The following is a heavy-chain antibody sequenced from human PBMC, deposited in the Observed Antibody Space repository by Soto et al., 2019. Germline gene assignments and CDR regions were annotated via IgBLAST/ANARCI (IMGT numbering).Heavy chain of an antibody. J-gene: IGHJ6*04. CDR2: IGAAGDT. CDR1: GFTFNNYD. CDR3: VRGVLGPGEYYYGMDV. D-gene: IGHD7-27*01. V-gene: IGHV3-13*01. Sequence: EVQLVESGGALVQPGGSLSLSCTASGFTFNNYDMHWVRQATGKGLEWLSGIGAAGDTYYPGAVNGRFTISRDNARNSFYLQMNSLGAADKAVYYCVRGVLGPGEYYYGMDVWGKGTTVTVSS.